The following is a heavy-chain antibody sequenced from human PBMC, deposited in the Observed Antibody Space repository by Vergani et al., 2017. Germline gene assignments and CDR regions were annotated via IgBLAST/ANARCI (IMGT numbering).Heavy chain of an antibody. V-gene: IGHV1-46*03. CDR3: ARERGRDGYKLDYYYGMDV. J-gene: IGHJ6*02. D-gene: IGHD5-24*01. Sequence: QVQLVQSGAEVKKPGASVKVSCKASGYTFTSYYMHWVRQAPGQGLEWMGIINPSGGSTSYAQKFQGRVTMTRDTSTSTVYMELSSLSSEDTAVYYCARERGRDGYKLDYYYGMDVWGQGTTVTVSS. CDR2: INPSGGST. CDR1: GYTFTSYY.